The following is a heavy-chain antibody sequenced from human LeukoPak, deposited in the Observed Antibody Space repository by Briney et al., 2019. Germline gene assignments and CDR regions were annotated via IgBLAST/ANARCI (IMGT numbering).Heavy chain of an antibody. V-gene: IGHV4-4*02. CDR1: GGSISSSNW. D-gene: IGHD3-16*02. J-gene: IGHJ4*02. CDR2: IYHSGST. Sequence: SGTLSLTCAVSGGSISSSNWWSWVRQPPGKGLEWIGEIYHSGSTNYNPSLKSRVTISVDTSKDQFSLKLSSVTAADTAVYYCARVLGYYDYVWGSYRYDHFDYWGQGTLVTVSS. CDR3: ARVLGYYDYVWGSYRYDHFDY.